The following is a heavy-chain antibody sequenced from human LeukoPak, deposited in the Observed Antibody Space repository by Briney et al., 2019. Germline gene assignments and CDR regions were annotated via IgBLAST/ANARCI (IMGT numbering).Heavy chain of an antibody. J-gene: IGHJ4*02. CDR1: GGSISSGDYY. Sequence: SQTLSLTCTVSGGSISSGDYYWSWVRQPPGKGLEWIGYIYYSGNTNYNPSLKSRVTISVDTSKNQFSLKLSSVTAADTAVYYCARDRSYGNFDYWGQGTLVTVSS. CDR3: ARDRSYGNFDY. D-gene: IGHD5-18*01. V-gene: IGHV4-61*08. CDR2: IYYSGNT.